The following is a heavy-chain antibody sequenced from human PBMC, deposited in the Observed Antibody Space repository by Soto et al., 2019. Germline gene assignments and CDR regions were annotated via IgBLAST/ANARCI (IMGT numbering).Heavy chain of an antibody. D-gene: IGHD3-22*01. CDR2: IKHSGST. CDR1: GGSFNGYY. Sequence: PSETLSLTCAVYGGSFNGYYWTWIRQPPGKGLEWIGEIKHSGSTNYNPSLKSRVTISVDTSKNQFSLKLSSVTAADTAVYYCARGLRRDSSGYYSRTYYYYGMDVWGQGTTVTVSS. CDR3: ARGLRRDSSGYYSRTYYYYGMDV. J-gene: IGHJ6*02. V-gene: IGHV4-34*01.